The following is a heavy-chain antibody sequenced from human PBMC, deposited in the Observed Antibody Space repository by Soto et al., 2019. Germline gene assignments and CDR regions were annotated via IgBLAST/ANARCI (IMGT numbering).Heavy chain of an antibody. CDR3: ARDGGYTSGSYHYAY. J-gene: IGHJ4*02. D-gene: IGHD3-10*01. CDR1: GGSISSGAYY. Sequence: QVQLQESGPGLVKPSQTLSLTCTVSGGSISSGAYYWSWIRQHPGKGLEWIGYIYYSGSTYYNPSLKSRVTLSVDTSKNQFSLKLSSVTAADTAVYYCARDGGYTSGSYHYAYWGQGTLVTVSS. CDR2: IYYSGST. V-gene: IGHV4-31*03.